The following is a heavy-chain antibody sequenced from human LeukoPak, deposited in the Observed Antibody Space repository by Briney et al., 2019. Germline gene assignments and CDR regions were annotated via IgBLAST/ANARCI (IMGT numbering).Heavy chain of an antibody. CDR3: AKAYSVDYGDYEFGY. D-gene: IGHD4-17*01. Sequence: PGGSLRLSCAASGFTFSSYWMHWVRQAPGKGLVWVSRINSDGSSTSYADSVKGRFTISRDNAKNTLYLQMNSLRAEDTAVYYCAKAYSVDYGDYEFGYWGQGTLVTVSS. CDR2: INSDGSST. CDR1: GFTFSSYW. J-gene: IGHJ4*02. V-gene: IGHV3-74*01.